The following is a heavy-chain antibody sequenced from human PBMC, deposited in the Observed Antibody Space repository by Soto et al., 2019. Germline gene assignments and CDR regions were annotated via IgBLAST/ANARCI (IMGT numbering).Heavy chain of an antibody. Sequence: ASVKVSCKASGYTFTSYAMHWVRQAPGQRLEWMGWINAGNGNTKYSQKFQGRVTITRDTSASTAYMELSSLRSEDTAVYYCARDHPPNIVVVPAATTGSPIPNCMDVWGQGTTVTVSS. D-gene: IGHD2-2*01. CDR2: INAGNGNT. CDR1: GYTFTSYA. J-gene: IGHJ6*02. CDR3: ARDHPPNIVVVPAATTGSPIPNCMDV. V-gene: IGHV1-3*01.